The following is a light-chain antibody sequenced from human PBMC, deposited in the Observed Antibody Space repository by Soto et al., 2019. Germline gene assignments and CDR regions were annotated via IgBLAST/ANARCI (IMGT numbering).Light chain of an antibody. J-gene: IGKJ5*01. CDR2: GAS. V-gene: IGKV3-15*01. CDR1: QGVSSN. Sequence: EILMTQSPATLSVSPGERAFFSCRASQGVSSNLAWYQQKPGQAPRLLIYGASSRATGVPARFSGSGSETEFTLTISGLLSEDFAVYYCQQYSSWPSITFGQGTRLEAK. CDR3: QQYSSWPSIT.